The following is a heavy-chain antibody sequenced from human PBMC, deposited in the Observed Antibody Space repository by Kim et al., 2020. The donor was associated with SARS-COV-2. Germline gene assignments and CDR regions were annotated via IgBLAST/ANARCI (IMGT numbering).Heavy chain of an antibody. Sequence: KSRVTMSLDTYKNQFSLKLSSVTAADTAVYYCARGQAWIQPLRDYYGMDVWGQGTTVTVSS. J-gene: IGHJ6*02. V-gene: IGHV4-34*01. D-gene: IGHD5-18*01. CDR3: ARGQAWIQPLRDYYGMDV.